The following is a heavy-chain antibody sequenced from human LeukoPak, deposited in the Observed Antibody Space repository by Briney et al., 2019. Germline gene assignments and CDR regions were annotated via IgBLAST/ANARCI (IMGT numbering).Heavy chain of an antibody. CDR3: ARDADVVGAKGEFDY. CDR2: INPSGGST. J-gene: IGHJ4*02. Sequence: GASVKVSCKASGYTFTSYYMHWVRQAPGQGLEWMGIINPSGGSTSYAQKFQGRVTMTRDTSTSTVYMELSSLRSEDTAVYYCARDADVVGAKGEFDYWGQGTLVTVSS. D-gene: IGHD1-26*01. V-gene: IGHV1-46*01. CDR1: GYTFTSYY.